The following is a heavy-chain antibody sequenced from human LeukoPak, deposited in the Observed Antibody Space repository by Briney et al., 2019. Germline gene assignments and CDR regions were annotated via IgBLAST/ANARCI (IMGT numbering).Heavy chain of an antibody. CDR1: GYTFTSYA. CDR3: ARDPTANYYYDSSGYAPEGY. D-gene: IGHD3-22*01. J-gene: IGHJ4*02. CDR2: INAGNGNT. Sequence: ASVKVSCKASGYTFTSYAMHWVRQAPGQRLEWMGWINAGNGNTKYSQKFQGRVTITRDTSASTAYMELSSLRSEDTAVYYCARDPTANYYYDSSGYAPEGYWGQGTLVTVSS. V-gene: IGHV1-3*01.